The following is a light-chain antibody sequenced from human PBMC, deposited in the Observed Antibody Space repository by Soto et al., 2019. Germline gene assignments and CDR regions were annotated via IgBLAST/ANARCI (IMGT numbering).Light chain of an antibody. CDR2: DAS. V-gene: IGKV3-20*01. J-gene: IGKJ1*01. CDR3: QQYGSSPCT. CDR1: QSVDSTS. Sequence: EIVLTQSPGTLSLSPGERATLSCRASQSVDSTSLACYLQKPGLAPRLLIYDASSRATGTPDRFSGSGSGTDFTLTISRVEPEDFAVYYCQQYGSSPCTFGQGTKVDIK.